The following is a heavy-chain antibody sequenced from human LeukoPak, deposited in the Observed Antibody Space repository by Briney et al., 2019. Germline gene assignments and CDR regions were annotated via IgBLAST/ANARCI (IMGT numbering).Heavy chain of an antibody. CDR3: AREPTTLRGYTAMVG. CDR1: GGSISSSSYY. CDR2: IYYSGST. Sequence: PSETLSLTCTVSGGSISSSSYYWGWIRQPPGKGLEWIGSIYYSGSTYYNPSLKSRVTISVDTSKNQFPLKLSSVTAADTAVYYCAREPTTLRGYTAMVGWGQGTLVTVSS. V-gene: IGHV4-39*06. J-gene: IGHJ4*02. D-gene: IGHD5-18*01.